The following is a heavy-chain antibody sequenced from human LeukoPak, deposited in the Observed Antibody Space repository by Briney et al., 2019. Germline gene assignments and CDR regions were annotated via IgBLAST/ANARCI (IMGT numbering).Heavy chain of an antibody. CDR1: GGSFSGYY. V-gene: IGHV4-34*01. CDR2: INDSGVT. CDR3: ARRLVDSSASHVSDL. D-gene: IGHD2-2*01. J-gene: IGHJ5*02. Sequence: PSETLSLTCAVYGGSFSGYYWSWIRQSPGEGLEWIGEINDSGVTNCNPSLESRVILSVDTSKNQFSLRLSSVTAADTAVYYCARRLVDSSASHVSDLWGQGTPVTVSS.